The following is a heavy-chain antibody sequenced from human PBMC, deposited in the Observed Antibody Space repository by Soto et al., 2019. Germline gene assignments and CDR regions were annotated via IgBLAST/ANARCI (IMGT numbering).Heavy chain of an antibody. V-gene: IGHV1-18*01. D-gene: IGHD3-16*01. Sequence: QVQVVQSGAEVKKPGASVKVSCKASGYTFTNYGLTWVRQAPGQGLEWMGWNSPNNGNTNYAQKLQGRVTMTADTSTSTAYMDLRSLRFDDTAIYYCVRGGGSNYYGLDVWGQGTTVTVSS. CDR3: VRGGGSNYYGLDV. J-gene: IGHJ6*02. CDR2: NSPNNGNT. CDR1: GYTFTNYG.